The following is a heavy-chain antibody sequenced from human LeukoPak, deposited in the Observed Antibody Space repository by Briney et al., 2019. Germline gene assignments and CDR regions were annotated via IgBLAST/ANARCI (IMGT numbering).Heavy chain of an antibody. V-gene: IGHV1-18*01. CDR3: AREGMATITRDAFDI. J-gene: IGHJ3*02. D-gene: IGHD5-24*01. CDR1: GYTFTSYG. CDR2: ISAYNGNT. Sequence: ASVKVSCKASGYTFTSYGISWVRQAPGQGLEWMGWISAYNGNTNYAQKFQGRVTMTTDTSTSTAYMELRGLRSDDTAVYYCAREGMATITRDAFDIWGQGTMVTVSS.